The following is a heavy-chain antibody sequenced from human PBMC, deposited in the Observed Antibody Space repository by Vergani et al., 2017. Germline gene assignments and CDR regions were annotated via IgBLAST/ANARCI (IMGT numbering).Heavy chain of an antibody. CDR3: ARHSTVEWLVKLGWIDP. V-gene: IGHV4-39*01. CDR1: GSSIRSSNYY. CDR2: IYYSGST. D-gene: IGHD6-19*01. J-gene: IGHJ5*02. Sequence: QLQLQESGPGLVKPSATLSLTCSVSGSSIRSSNYYWGWIRQPPGKGLEWIAIIYYSGSTYYNPSLKSRVTISVDTSKNQFSLKLCSVTAADTAVYFCARHSTVEWLVKLGWIDPGGQGILVTVSS.